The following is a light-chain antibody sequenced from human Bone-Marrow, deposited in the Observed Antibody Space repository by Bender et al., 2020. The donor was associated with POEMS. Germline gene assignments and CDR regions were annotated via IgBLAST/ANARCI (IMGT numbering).Light chain of an antibody. Sequence: QSALTQPASVSGSPGQSITISCTGTSSDVGSYDLVSWYQQYPGNAPKLLIYEGTERPSGVSNRFSASKSGNTASLTISGLQAEDEADYYCCSYVGVGVFGSGTRVTV. CDR1: SSDVGSYDL. J-gene: IGLJ1*01. V-gene: IGLV2-23*01. CDR2: EGT. CDR3: CSYVGVGV.